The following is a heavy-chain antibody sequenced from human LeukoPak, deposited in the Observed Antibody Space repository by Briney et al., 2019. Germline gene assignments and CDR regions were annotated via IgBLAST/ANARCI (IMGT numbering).Heavy chain of an antibody. CDR1: GFTFSNYD. J-gene: IGHJ4*02. Sequence: GGSLRLSCAASGFTFSNYDMHWARQAPGKGLEWVTFIRSDGSDKYYADSVKGRFTISRDNSRNTLYLQMNSLRAEDTAVYYCARARTPRYSSGWYRFYFDYWGQGTLVTVSS. D-gene: IGHD6-19*01. V-gene: IGHV3-30*02. CDR2: IRSDGSDK. CDR3: ARARTPRYSSGWYRFYFDY.